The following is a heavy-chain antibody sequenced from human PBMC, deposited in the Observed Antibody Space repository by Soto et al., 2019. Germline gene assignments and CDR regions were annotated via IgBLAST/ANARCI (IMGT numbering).Heavy chain of an antibody. CDR2: IYYSGST. CDR3: MLGSGWKDFDY. J-gene: IGHJ4*02. CDR1: GGSISGSSYY. D-gene: IGHD3-22*01. Sequence: PSETLSLTCTVSGGSISGSSYYWGWIRQPPGKGLEWIGNIYYSGSTYYNPSLKSRVTISVDTSKNQFSLKLSSVTAADTAVYYCMLGSGWKDFDYWGQGTLVPSPQ. V-gene: IGHV4-39*01.